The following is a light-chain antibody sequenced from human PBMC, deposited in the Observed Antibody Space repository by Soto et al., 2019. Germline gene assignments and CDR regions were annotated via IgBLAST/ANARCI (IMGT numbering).Light chain of an antibody. CDR1: RSDVGDYNY. V-gene: IGLV2-8*01. CDR3: SSYAGSNNFVV. Sequence: QSALTQPPSASGSPGQSVTISCTGTRSDVGDYNYVSWYQHHPGKAPKLMIYEVSKRPSGVPDRFSGSKSGNTASLTVSGLQADDEADYYCSSYAGSNNFVVFGGGTQLTVL. J-gene: IGLJ2*01. CDR2: EVS.